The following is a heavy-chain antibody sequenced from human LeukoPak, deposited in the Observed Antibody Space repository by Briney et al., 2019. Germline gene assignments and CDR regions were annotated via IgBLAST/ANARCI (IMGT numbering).Heavy chain of an antibody. V-gene: IGHV4-59*01. CDR1: GCSISSYY. CDR2: IYYSGST. Sequence: SETLSLTCTASGCSISSYYRSWIRQPPGKGLEWIGYIYYSGSTNYHPSLNCRVTMSIDTSKNQFSLKLSSVTAADTAVYYCARGSGYPKGAFDIWGQGTMVTVSS. J-gene: IGHJ3*02. CDR3: ARGSGYPKGAFDI. D-gene: IGHD3-22*01.